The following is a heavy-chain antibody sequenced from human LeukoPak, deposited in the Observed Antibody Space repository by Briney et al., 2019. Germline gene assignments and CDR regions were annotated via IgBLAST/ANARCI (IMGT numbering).Heavy chain of an antibody. V-gene: IGHV1-8*03. J-gene: IGHJ5*02. CDR2: MNPNSGNT. CDR1: GGTFTSYD. CDR3: ARGKSSSWLFSGNWFDP. D-gene: IGHD6-13*01. Sequence: ASVKVSCKASGGTFTSYDINWVRQATGQGLEWMGWMNPNSGNTGYAQKFQGRVTITRNTSISTAYMELSSLRSEDTAVYYCARGKSSSWLFSGNWFDPWGQGTLVTVSS.